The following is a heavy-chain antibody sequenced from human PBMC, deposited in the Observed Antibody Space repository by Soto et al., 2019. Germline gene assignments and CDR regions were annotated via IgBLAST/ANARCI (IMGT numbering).Heavy chain of an antibody. J-gene: IGHJ4*02. D-gene: IGHD5-12*01. CDR2: IYPSVST. CDR3: VRGRSYSVYDF. Sequence: PSETLSLTCTVSGGSISGHSWIWIRQPAGRGLEWIGHIYPSVSTSYNPSLRSRVTMSLDTSKNQIFLNLTSVTAADTAVFYCVRGRSYSVYDFWGPGTLVTVSS. V-gene: IGHV4-4*07. CDR1: GGSISGHS.